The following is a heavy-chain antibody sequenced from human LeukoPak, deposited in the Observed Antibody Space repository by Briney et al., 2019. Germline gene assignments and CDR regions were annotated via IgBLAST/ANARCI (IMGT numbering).Heavy chain of an antibody. V-gene: IGHV3-48*01. Sequence: GGSLRLSCAASGFTFSSYGMTWVRQAPGKGLEWVSYISSSSSTIYYADSVKGRFTISRDNAKNSLYLQMNSLRAEDTAVYYCARDAVWGYYDSSGYYPLDYWGQGTLVTVSS. D-gene: IGHD3-22*01. CDR1: GFTFSSYG. J-gene: IGHJ4*02. CDR2: ISSSSSTI. CDR3: ARDAVWGYYDSSGYYPLDY.